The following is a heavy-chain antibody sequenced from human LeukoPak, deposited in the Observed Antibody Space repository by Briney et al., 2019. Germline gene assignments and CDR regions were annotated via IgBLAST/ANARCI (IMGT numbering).Heavy chain of an antibody. CDR1: GGSFSGYY. V-gene: IGHV3-23*01. CDR3: ANGIAVAYFDY. J-gene: IGHJ4*02. D-gene: IGHD6-19*01. CDR2: ISGSGGST. Sequence: ETLSLTCAVYGGSFSGYYWSWVRQAPGKGLEWVSAISGSGGSTYYADSVKGRFTISRDNSKNTLYLQMNSLRAEDTAVYYCANGIAVAYFDYWGQGTLVTVSS.